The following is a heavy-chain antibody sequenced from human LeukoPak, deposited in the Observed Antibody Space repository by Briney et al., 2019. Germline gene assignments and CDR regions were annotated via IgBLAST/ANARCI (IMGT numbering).Heavy chain of an antibody. Sequence: SETLSLTCTVSGYSISSGYYWGWIRQPPGKGLEWIGSIYHSGSTYYNPSLKSRVTISVDTSKNQFSLKLSSVTAADTAVYYCATAAAATDYWGQGTLVTVSS. D-gene: IGHD6-13*01. CDR3: ATAAAATDY. J-gene: IGHJ4*02. V-gene: IGHV4-38-2*02. CDR2: IYHSGST. CDR1: GYSISSGYY.